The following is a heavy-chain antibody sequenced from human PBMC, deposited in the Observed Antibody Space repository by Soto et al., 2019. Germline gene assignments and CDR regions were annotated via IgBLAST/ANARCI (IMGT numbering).Heavy chain of an antibody. Sequence: AQLVESGGGLVQPGGSLRLSCAGSGFTFSSYEMNWVRQAPGKGLEWVSYISTTGSSIHYADSVRGRFTISRDNAKNSLYRQMNSLRAEDTAIYYCARNSGDYEVYWGQGTLVTVSP. J-gene: IGHJ4*02. V-gene: IGHV3-48*03. CDR3: ARNSGDYEVY. CDR2: ISTTGSSI. D-gene: IGHD4-17*01. CDR1: GFTFSSYE.